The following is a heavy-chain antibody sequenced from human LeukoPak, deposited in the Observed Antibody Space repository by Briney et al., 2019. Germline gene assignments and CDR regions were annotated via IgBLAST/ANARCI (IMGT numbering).Heavy chain of an antibody. CDR1: GGSISSGSYY. V-gene: IGHV4-61*02. D-gene: IGHD3-10*01. CDR3: ARGRGDYYYMDV. CDR2: IYTSGST. Sequence: PSQTLSLTCTVSGGSISSGSYYWSWIRQPAGTGLEWIGRIYTSGSTNYNPSLKSRVTISVDTSKNQFSLKLSSVTAADTAVYYCARGRGDYYYMDVWGKGTTVTVSS. J-gene: IGHJ6*03.